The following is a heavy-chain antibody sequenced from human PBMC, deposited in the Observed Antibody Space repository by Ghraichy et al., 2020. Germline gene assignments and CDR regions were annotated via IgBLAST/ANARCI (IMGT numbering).Heavy chain of an antibody. CDR2: IYHTGSR. CDR3: ARDMRRGDNEYYNGMDV. D-gene: IGHD3-16*01. V-gene: IGHV4-59*11. J-gene: IGHJ6*02. Sequence: SETLSLTCTVSGDSITSHFWSWIRQSPGKGLEWIGYIYHTGSRNYNPSLKGRLTMSVDTSKNQFSLKLRSVTAADTAVYYCARDMRRGDNEYYNGMDVWGHGTTVTVS. CDR1: GDSITSHF.